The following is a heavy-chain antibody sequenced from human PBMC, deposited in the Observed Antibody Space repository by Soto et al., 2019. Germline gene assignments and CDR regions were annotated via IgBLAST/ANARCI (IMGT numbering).Heavy chain of an antibody. V-gene: IGHV4-59*01. J-gene: IGHJ1*01. CDR1: GGSISSYY. Sequence: SETLSLTCTVSGGSISSYYWSWIRQPPGKGLEWIGYIYYSGSTNYNLSLKSRVTISVDTSKNQFSLKLSSVTAADTAVYYCARGSSSSWYRRGAEYFQHWGQGTLVTVSS. CDR3: ARGSSSSWYRRGAEYFQH. CDR2: IYYSGST. D-gene: IGHD6-13*01.